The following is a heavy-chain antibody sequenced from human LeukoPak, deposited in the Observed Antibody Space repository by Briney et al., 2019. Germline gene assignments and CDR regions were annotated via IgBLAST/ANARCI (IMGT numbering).Heavy chain of an antibody. Sequence: GGSLRLSCAASGFTFSSYSMNWVRQVPGKGLEWVSSISSSSSYIYYADSVKGRFTISRDNAKNSLYLQMNSLRAEDTAVYYCAREHCGGDCQHHYMDVWGKGTTVTVSS. CDR2: ISSSSSYI. V-gene: IGHV3-21*01. CDR1: GFTFSSYS. J-gene: IGHJ6*03. CDR3: AREHCGGDCQHHYMDV. D-gene: IGHD2-21*02.